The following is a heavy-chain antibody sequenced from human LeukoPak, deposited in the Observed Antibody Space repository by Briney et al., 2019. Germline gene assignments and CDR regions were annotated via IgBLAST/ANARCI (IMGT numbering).Heavy chain of an antibody. CDR2: IYYSGST. V-gene: IGHV4-59*08. J-gene: IGHJ3*01. D-gene: IGHD6-6*01. CDR3: AREYSSSSGRRAFDF. CDR1: GVSISAYS. Sequence: PSETLSLTCTVSGVSISAYSWSWIRQPPGKGLEWIGYIYYSGSTNYNPSLKSRVTTLVDTSKNQFSLRLSSVTAADTAVYYCAREYSSSSGRRAFDFWGQGTMVTVSS.